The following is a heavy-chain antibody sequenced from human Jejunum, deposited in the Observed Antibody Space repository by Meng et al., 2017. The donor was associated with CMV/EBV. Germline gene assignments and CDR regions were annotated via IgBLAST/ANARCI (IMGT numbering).Heavy chain of an antibody. Sequence: EGQLVDSGGGLVKPGGSLRLACIGSGFTFSSYNMTWVRQAPGKGVEWVSSISSSSRYINYADSVKGRFTISRDNAKNSLYLQMNSLRVEDTAIYYCARDIDHWGQGTLVTVSS. CDR3: ARDIDH. V-gene: IGHV3-21*01. CDR1: GFTFSSYN. J-gene: IGHJ5*02. CDR2: ISSSSRYI.